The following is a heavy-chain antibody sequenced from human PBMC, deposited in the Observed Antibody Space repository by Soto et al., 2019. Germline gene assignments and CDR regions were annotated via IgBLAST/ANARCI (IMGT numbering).Heavy chain of an antibody. J-gene: IGHJ4*02. CDR1: RGSMTTGDW. D-gene: IGHD1-26*01. Sequence: QLQESGPGLVKPSGTLSLMCAVSRGSMTTGDWFSWVRQSPGKGLEWIGEIYYGGTTHYKPSLKSRVTISLDKSKNQFFLELSSSTAADTAVYYCAKNAVGGFDWWGQGTLVTVSS. V-gene: IGHV4-4*02. CDR3: AKNAVGGFDW. CDR2: IYYGGTT.